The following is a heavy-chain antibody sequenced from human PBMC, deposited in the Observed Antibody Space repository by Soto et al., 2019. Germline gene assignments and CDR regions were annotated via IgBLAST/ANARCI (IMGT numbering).Heavy chain of an antibody. J-gene: IGHJ4*02. V-gene: IGHV3-9*01. D-gene: IGHD2-15*01. CDR3: AKDISSRPLSVVVVAATTFDY. CDR1: GFTFDDYA. Sequence: EVQLVESGGGLVQPGRSLRLSCAASGFTFDDYAMHWVRQAPGKGLEWVSGISWNSGSIGYADSVKGRFTISRDNAKNSLYLQMNSLRAEDTALYYCAKDISSRPLSVVVVAATTFDYWGQGTLVTVSS. CDR2: ISWNSGSI.